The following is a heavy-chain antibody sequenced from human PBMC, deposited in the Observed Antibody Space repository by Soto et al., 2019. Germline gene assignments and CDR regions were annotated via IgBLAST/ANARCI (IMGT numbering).Heavy chain of an antibody. Sequence: VASVKVSCKASGYTFTSYGISWVRQAPGQGLEWMGWISAYNGNTNYAQKLQGRVTMTTDTSTSTAYMELRSLRSDDTAVYYCARDKSPQTYYYYYMDVWGKGTTVTVS. V-gene: IGHV1-18*01. J-gene: IGHJ6*03. CDR1: GYTFTSYG. CDR2: ISAYNGNT. CDR3: ARDKSPQTYYYYYMDV.